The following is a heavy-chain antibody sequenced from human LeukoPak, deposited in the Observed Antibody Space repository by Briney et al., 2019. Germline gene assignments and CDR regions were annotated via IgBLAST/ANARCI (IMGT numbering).Heavy chain of an antibody. J-gene: IGHJ5*02. Sequence: PSETLSLTCAVYGGSFSGYYWSWIRQPPGKGLEWIGEINHSGSTNYNPSLKSRVTISVDTSKNQFSLKLSSVTAADTAVYYCASSNLNGDYYWFDPWGQGTLVTVSS. CDR3: ASSNLNGDYYWFDP. D-gene: IGHD4-17*01. CDR2: INHSGST. V-gene: IGHV4-34*01. CDR1: GGSFSGYY.